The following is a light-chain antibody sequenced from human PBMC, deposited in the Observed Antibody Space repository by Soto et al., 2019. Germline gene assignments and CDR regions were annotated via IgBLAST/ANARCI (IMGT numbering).Light chain of an antibody. CDR3: SSYRSSGTSYV. J-gene: IGLJ1*01. V-gene: IGLV2-14*01. Sequence: QSVLTQHASVSGSPGQSITISCTGTSSDVGGYNYVSWYQQHPGKAPKLMIYDVSNRPSGLSNRFSGSKSGNTASLTISGLQTEDEADYFCSSYRSSGTSYVFGTGTKVTVL. CDR1: SSDVGGYNY. CDR2: DVS.